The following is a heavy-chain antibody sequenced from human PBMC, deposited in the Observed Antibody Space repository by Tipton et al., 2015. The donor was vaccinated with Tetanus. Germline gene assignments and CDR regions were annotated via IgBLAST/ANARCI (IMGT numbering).Heavy chain of an antibody. CDR2: INHSGNT. CDR3: AGVTVQRTELYFDH. V-gene: IGHV4-34*01. J-gene: IGHJ4*02. CDR1: GASFSDYY. Sequence: TLSLTCAVYGASFSDYYWSWIRQAPGKGLEWIGEINHSGNTNHNPSLKSRVTISMDRSKNQISLQLTSVTAADTAVYFCAGVTVQRTELYFDHWGQGTLVTVSS. D-gene: IGHD2/OR15-2a*01.